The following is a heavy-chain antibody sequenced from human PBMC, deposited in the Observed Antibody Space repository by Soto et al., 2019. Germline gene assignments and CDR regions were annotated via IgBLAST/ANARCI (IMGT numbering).Heavy chain of an antibody. Sequence: QVQLVQSGAEVKKPGASVKVSCKASGYTFTSYYMHWVRLAPGQALEWMGIINPDGGGTSYAQQFQGRVIMTRDTSTSTVYMEMSSLRSEDTAVYYCAVGGNYLSMDVWGQGTTVTVSS. CDR2: INPDGGGT. V-gene: IGHV1-46*01. J-gene: IGHJ6*02. D-gene: IGHD4-4*01. CDR3: AVGGNYLSMDV. CDR1: GYTFTSYY.